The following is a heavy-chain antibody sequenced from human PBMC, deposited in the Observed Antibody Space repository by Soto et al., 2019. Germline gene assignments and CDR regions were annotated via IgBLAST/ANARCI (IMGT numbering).Heavy chain of an antibody. CDR1: GFTFGDYA. CDR2: IRSKAYGGTT. Sequence: GGSLRLSCTASGFTFGDYAMSWFRQAPGKGLEWVGFIRSKAYGGTTEYAASVKGRFTISRDDSKSIAYLQMNSLKTEDTAVYYCTRVGGSSWYTDLGAFDIWGQGTMVTVSS. D-gene: IGHD6-13*01. V-gene: IGHV3-49*03. J-gene: IGHJ3*02. CDR3: TRVGGSSWYTDLGAFDI.